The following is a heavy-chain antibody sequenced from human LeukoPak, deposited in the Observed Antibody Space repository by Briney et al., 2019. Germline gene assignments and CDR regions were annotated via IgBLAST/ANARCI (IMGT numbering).Heavy chain of an antibody. D-gene: IGHD1-26*01. J-gene: IGHJ4*02. CDR2: INHNNGGT. V-gene: IGHV1-2*02. CDR1: GYTFSGDY. CDR3: ARGGPKPIMGAADC. Sequence: ASVKVSCRASGYTFSGDYIHWMRQAPGQGLEWMGWINHNNGGTNYARKSQGRVTMTRDTSITTTYMELISLRSDDTAVYYCARGGPKPIMGAADCWGQGTLVTVSS.